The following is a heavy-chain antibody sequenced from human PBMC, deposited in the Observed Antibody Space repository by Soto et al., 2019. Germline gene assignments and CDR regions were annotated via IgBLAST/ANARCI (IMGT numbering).Heavy chain of an antibody. J-gene: IGHJ5*02. Sequence: QVQLVQSGAEVKKPGASVKVSCKASGYTFSGYNMHWVRQAPGQGLEWMGWINPNNGVTSYAHKFQGWVTMTSDTSISTVYMELSRLRSDDTAVYYCARDLGYCSSTSCYGNWFDPWGQGTLVTVSS. CDR2: INPNNGVT. D-gene: IGHD2-2*03. CDR1: GYTFSGYN. V-gene: IGHV1-2*04. CDR3: ARDLGYCSSTSCYGNWFDP.